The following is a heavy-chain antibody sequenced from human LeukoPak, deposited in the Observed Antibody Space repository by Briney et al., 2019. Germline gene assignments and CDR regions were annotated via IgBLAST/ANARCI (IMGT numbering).Heavy chain of an antibody. D-gene: IGHD6-13*01. J-gene: IGHJ5*02. V-gene: IGHV5-10-1*01. CDR1: GSSFTSYW. CDR2: IDPSDSYT. CDR3: ARLHLSSWYWFDP. Sequence: GESLQISCQGSGSSFTSYWISWVRQLPGKGLEWMGRIDPSDSYTNYSPSFQGHVTISADKSISTAYLQWSSLKASDTAMYYCARLHLSSWYWFDPWGQGTLVTVSS.